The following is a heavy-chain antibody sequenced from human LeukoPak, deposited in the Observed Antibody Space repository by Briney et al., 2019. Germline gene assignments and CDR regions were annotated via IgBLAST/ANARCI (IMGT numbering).Heavy chain of an antibody. V-gene: IGHV1-8*01. J-gene: IGHJ6*02. CDR3: ARGFYYYGLDV. Sequence: ASVKLSCSPSESTFTRYDINWVRQAPGQGLEWLGGMHPNNGNTGSSHKFQGRVTMTRSTSIDTAYMELNTLTSDDTAAYYCARGFYYYGLDVWGQGTTVTVSS. CDR1: ESTFTRYD. CDR2: MHPNNGNT.